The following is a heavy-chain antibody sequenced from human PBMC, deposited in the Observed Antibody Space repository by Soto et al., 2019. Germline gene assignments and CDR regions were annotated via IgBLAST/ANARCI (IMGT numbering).Heavy chain of an antibody. CDR3: ARDPLGGKDGGYYYGAFDI. CDR1: GGSISSGGYY. D-gene: IGHD3-22*01. J-gene: IGHJ3*02. CDR2: IYYSGST. V-gene: IGHV4-31*03. Sequence: TLSLTCTVSGGSISSGGYYWSWIRQHPGKGLEWIGYIYYSGSTYYNPSLKSRVTISVDTSKNQFSLKLSSVTAADTAVYYCARDPLGGKDGGYYYGAFDIWGQGTMVTVSS.